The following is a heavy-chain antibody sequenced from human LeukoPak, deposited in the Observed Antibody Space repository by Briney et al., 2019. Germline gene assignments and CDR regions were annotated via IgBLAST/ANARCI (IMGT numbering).Heavy chain of an antibody. CDR1: GYTFTVNY. V-gene: IGHV1-2*02. D-gene: IGHD2-2*01. CDR3: TRGAGTSWFDY. J-gene: IGHJ4*02. Sequence: ASMKVSCKPSGYTFTVNYLHWVRQAPGQGLEWVGWMNPNSGVTVYAQNFQGRVTMTRDTSISTAYMELSSLTSDDTAVYYCTRGAGTSWFDYWGQGSLVTVSS. CDR2: MNPNSGVT.